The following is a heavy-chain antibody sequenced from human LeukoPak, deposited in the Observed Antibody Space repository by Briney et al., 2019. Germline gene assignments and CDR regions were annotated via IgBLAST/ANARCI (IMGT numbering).Heavy chain of an antibody. Sequence: PGGSLRLSCAASGFTFSSYEMNWVRQAPGKGLEWVSYISSSGSTIYYADSVKGRFTISRDNAKNSLYLQMNSLRAEDTALYYCAKDILHEFYYDSSGYYFGGQGTLVTVSS. V-gene: IGHV3-48*03. CDR2: ISSSGSTI. D-gene: IGHD3-22*01. CDR1: GFTFSSYE. J-gene: IGHJ4*02. CDR3: AKDILHEFYYDSSGYYF.